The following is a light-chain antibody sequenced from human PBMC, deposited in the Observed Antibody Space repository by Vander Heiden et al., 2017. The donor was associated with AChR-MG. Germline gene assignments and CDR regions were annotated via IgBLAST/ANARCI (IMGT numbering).Light chain of an antibody. CDR3: SSYAGSNNVI. CDR2: EVN. V-gene: IGLV2-8*01. J-gene: IGLJ2*01. CDR1: TNAAGVYNY. Sequence: QSALTQPPSASGSPAQSVTISCTGTTNAAGVYNYVSCYQRHPGKAPKLMVYEVNQWPSGVPDRFSGSKSGNTASLTVSGLRAEDEADYYCSSYAGSNNVIFGGGTKLTVL.